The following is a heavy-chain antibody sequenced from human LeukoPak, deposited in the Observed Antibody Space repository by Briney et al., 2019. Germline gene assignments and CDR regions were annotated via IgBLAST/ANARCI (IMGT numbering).Heavy chain of an antibody. J-gene: IGHJ4*02. CDR1: GFGFSGYW. V-gene: IGHV3-7*01. D-gene: IGHD3-3*01. CDR3: ATDGGPFDH. CDR2: IKQDASER. Sequence: GGSLRLSCAGSGFGFSGYWMSWVRQVPGKGLEWVANIKQDASERYYADSVRGRFTISRDNARNYQYLQMNSLRVEDTAIYYCATDGGPFDHWGQGILVTVSS.